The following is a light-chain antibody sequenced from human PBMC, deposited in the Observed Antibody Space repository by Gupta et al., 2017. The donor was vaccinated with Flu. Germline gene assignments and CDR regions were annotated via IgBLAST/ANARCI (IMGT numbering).Light chain of an antibody. CDR3: QGWDRSSDHWV. Sequence: GQRDRMACGGNNIGSKSVQWYQQKPGQAPVLVVYDDNDRTSGIPERVSGSNSGNPATVTITRVEAGDEADYYCQGWDRSSDHWVFGAGTKLTVL. CDR2: DDN. CDR1: NIGSKS. J-gene: IGLJ3*02. V-gene: IGLV3-21*02.